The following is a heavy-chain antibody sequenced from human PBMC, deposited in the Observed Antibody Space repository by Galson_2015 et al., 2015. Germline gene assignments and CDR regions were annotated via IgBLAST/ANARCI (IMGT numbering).Heavy chain of an antibody. V-gene: IGHV3-30-3*01. D-gene: IGHD3-10*01. CDR2: ISYDGSNK. Sequence: SLRLSCAASGFTFSSYAMHWVRQAPGKGLEWVAVISYDGSNKYYADSVKGRFTISRDNSKNTLYLQMNSLRAEDTAAYYCARVRGARGVIQPLYYYYYGMDVWGQGTTVAVSS. J-gene: IGHJ6*02. CDR3: ARVRGARGVIQPLYYYYYGMDV. CDR1: GFTFSSYA.